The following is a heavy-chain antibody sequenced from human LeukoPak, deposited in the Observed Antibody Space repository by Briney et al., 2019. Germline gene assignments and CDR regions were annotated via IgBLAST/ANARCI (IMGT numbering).Heavy chain of an antibody. D-gene: IGHD3-22*01. CDR3: ARDGNDSSGYYSRAEYFQH. J-gene: IGHJ1*01. V-gene: IGHV1-18*01. Sequence: ASVKVSCKASGYTFTSYGISWVRQAPGQGLEWMGWISGYNGHTNYAQKLQGRVTMTTDTSTSTAYMELRRLRSDDTAVYYCARDGNDSSGYYSRAEYFQHWGQGTLVTVSS. CDR1: GYTFTSYG. CDR2: ISGYNGHT.